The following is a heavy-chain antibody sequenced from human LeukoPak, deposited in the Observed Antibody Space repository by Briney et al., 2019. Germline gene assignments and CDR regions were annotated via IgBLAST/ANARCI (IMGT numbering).Heavy chain of an antibody. CDR2: INPTGGST. J-gene: IGHJ4*02. V-gene: IGHV1-46*01. D-gene: IGHD3-10*01. Sequence: ASVKVSCKASGYTFPSYFMHWVRQAPGQGLEWMGIINPTGGSTTYAQKFQGRVTMTRDTSTSTVYMELSSLRSDDTAVYYCARDYHGSGSLTTFDYWGQGTLVTVSS. CDR1: GYTFPSYF. CDR3: ARDYHGSGSLTTFDY.